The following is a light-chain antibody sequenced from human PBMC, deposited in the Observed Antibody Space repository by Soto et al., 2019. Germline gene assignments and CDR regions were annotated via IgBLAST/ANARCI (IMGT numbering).Light chain of an antibody. J-gene: IGKJ3*01. CDR3: QQYNNWPFA. CDR1: QSVSSY. CDR2: GAS. V-gene: IGKV3-15*01. Sequence: EIVMTQSPATLSVSPGERATLSCRASQSVSSYLAWYQQKPGQAPRLLISGASTRATGVPARFSGGGSGTEFTLTISSLHSEDFAVYYCQQYNNWPFAFGPGTKV.